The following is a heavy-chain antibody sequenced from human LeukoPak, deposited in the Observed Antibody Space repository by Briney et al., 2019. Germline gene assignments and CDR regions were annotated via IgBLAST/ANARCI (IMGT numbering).Heavy chain of an antibody. D-gene: IGHD4-17*01. CDR2: IVPSGHT. V-gene: IGHV4-4*07. Sequence: SETLSLTCTVSGGSINTYYWSWFRQPAGMGLEWIGRIVPSGHTIYNPSLKSRVTMSLDTSKNTFSLKLNSVTAADTAVYYCATGDYTFDNWGQGTLVTVSS. J-gene: IGHJ4*02. CDR3: ATGDYTFDN. CDR1: GGSINTYY.